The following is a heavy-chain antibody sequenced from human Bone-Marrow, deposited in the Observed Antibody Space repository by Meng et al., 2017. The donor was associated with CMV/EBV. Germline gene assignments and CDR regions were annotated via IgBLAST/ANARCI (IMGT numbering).Heavy chain of an antibody. V-gene: IGHV1-8*03. D-gene: IGHD2-2*01. CDR3: ARGPAADSHNWFDP. Sequence: ASVKVSCKASGYTFTSYDINWVRQATGQGLEWMGWMNPNSGNTGYAQKFQGRVTITRNTSISTAYMELSSLRSEDTAVYYRARGPAADSHNWFDPWGQGTLVTVSS. CDR1: GYTFTSYD. J-gene: IGHJ5*02. CDR2: MNPNSGNT.